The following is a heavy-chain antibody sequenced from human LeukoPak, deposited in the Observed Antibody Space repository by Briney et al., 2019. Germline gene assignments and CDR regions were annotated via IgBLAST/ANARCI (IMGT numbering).Heavy chain of an antibody. CDR2: IKQDGSEK. Sequence: GGSLRLSCAASGFTFSSYWQTWVRQAPGKGLEWVANIKQDGSEKFYVDSVKGRFTISRDSAKNSLYLQMNSLRAEDTAVYYCARGGTSGYSSSLHFWGGNYYFDYWGQGTLVTVSS. CDR3: ARGGTSGYSSSLHFWGGNYYFDY. CDR1: GFTFSSYW. D-gene: IGHD6-13*01. V-gene: IGHV3-7*01. J-gene: IGHJ4*02.